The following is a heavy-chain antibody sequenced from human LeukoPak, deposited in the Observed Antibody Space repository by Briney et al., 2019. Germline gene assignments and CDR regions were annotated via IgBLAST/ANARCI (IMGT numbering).Heavy chain of an antibody. J-gene: IGHJ4*02. V-gene: IGHV3-30*18. D-gene: IGHD1-26*01. CDR3: AKEKWELTTPSFDY. CDR2: ISYDGSNK. CDR1: GFTFSSYG. Sequence: GGSLRLSCAASGFTFSSYGMHWSRQAPGKGLEWVAVISYDGSNKYYADSVKGRFTISRDNSKNTLYLQMNSLRAEDTAVYYCAKEKWELTTPSFDYWGQGTLVTVSS.